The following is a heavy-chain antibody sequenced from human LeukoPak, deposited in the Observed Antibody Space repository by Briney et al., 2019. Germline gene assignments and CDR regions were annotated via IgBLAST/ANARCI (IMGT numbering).Heavy chain of an antibody. CDR1: VYPISSGYY. D-gene: IGHD1-14*01. Sequence: SETLPLTCTVSVYPISSGYYWGWIRQPPGKGLEWIGSIHHSGITYYNPSLKSRVTISVDTSKNQFSLRVDSVTAADTAVYYCARDLYDDNRCFDFWGQGILVTISS. CDR3: ARDLYDDNRCFDF. CDR2: IHHSGIT. V-gene: IGHV4-38-2*02. J-gene: IGHJ4*02.